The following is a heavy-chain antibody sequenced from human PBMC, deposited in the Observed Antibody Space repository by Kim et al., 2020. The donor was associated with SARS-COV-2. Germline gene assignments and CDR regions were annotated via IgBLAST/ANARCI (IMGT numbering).Heavy chain of an antibody. Sequence: GGSLRLSCAASGFTFSSYGMHWVRQAPGKGLEWVAVISYDGSNKYYADSVKGRFTISRDNSKNTRYLQMNSLRAEDTAVYYCAQLLTQWVGGMDVWGQGTTVTVSS. CDR3: AQLLTQWVGGMDV. V-gene: IGHV3-30*03. CDR2: ISYDGSNK. J-gene: IGHJ6*02. D-gene: IGHD3-10*01. CDR1: GFTFSSYG.